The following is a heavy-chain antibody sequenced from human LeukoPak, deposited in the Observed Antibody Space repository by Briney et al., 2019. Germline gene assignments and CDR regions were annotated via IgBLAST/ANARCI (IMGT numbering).Heavy chain of an antibody. V-gene: IGHV4-39*07. D-gene: IGHD3-10*01. Sequence: SETLSLTCTVSGGSISSSSYYWGWIRQPPGKGLEWVGSIYYSGSTYYNPSLKSRVTISVDTSKNQFSLKLSSVTAADTAVYYCARGRIRYGSDRPFDIWGQGTMVTVSS. J-gene: IGHJ3*02. CDR3: ARGRIRYGSDRPFDI. CDR1: GGSISSSSYY. CDR2: IYYSGST.